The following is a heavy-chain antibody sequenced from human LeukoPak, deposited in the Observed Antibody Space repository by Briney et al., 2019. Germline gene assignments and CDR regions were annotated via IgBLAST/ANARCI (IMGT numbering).Heavy chain of an antibody. J-gene: IGHJ4*02. Sequence: SETLSLTCTVSGGSISSGSYYWSWIRQPAGKALEWIGRIYSSGSINYNPSLKSRVAISVDTSKNQFSLKLSSVTAADTAMYYCARELSPRDGKGYYFDYWGQGTLVTVSS. CDR1: GGSISSGSYY. V-gene: IGHV4-61*02. CDR3: ARELSPRDGKGYYFDY. CDR2: IYSSGSI. D-gene: IGHD2-21*02.